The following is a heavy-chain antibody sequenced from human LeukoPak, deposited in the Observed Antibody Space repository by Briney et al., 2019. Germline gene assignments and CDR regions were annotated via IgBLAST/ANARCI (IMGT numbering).Heavy chain of an antibody. CDR2: IWYDGSNK. D-gene: IGHD3-16*01. CDR3: ARLGY. Sequence: GRSLRLSCAASGFTFNNYDMHWVRQAPGKGLDWVAFIWYDGSNKYHTDSVKGRFTISRDTSKNTVYLQMNSLRAEDTAVYYCARLGYWGQGTLVTVSS. J-gene: IGHJ4*02. CDR1: GFTFNNYD. V-gene: IGHV3-33*08.